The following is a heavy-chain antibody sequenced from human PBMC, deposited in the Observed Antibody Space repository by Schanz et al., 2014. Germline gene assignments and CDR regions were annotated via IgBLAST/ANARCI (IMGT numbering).Heavy chain of an antibody. J-gene: IGHJ2*01. Sequence: EVQLVESGGGLVQPGGSLRLSCVASGFAFSSHDMHWVRQVTGKGLQWVSAIHSTGETYYPDSVQGRFTISRENTKNSLYRQMTNVRAGDTAIYYCARVVRYSGYVRHWVFDLGGRGTSXTVSS. V-gene: IGHV3-13*01. D-gene: IGHD5-12*01. CDR3: ARVVRYSGYVRHWVFDL. CDR2: IHSTGET. CDR1: GFAFSSHD.